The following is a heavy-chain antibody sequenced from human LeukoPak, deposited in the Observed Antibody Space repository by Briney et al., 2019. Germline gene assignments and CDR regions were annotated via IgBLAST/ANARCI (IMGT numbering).Heavy chain of an antibody. Sequence: SETLSLTCAVSGGSISSGGYSWIWIRQPPGKGLEWIGYIYHSGGTYYNPSLKSRVTISVDRSKNQFSLKLSSVTAADTAVYYCARVLNYWFDPWGQGTLVTVSS. CDR1: GGSISSGGYS. J-gene: IGHJ5*02. D-gene: IGHD1-7*01. CDR3: ARVLNYWFDP. V-gene: IGHV4-30-2*01. CDR2: IYHSGGT.